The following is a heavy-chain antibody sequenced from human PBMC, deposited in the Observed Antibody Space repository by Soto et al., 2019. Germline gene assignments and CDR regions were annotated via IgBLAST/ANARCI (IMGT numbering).Heavy chain of an antibody. CDR2: ISAYNGNT. D-gene: IGHD1-26*01. J-gene: IGHJ6*02. V-gene: IGHV1-18*01. CDR3: ATPSGSYPEPERYGMDV. CDR1: GYTFTNYG. Sequence: QVQLVQSGAEVKKPGASVKVSCKASGYTFTNYGISWVRQAPGQGLEWMGWISAYNGNTNYAQKLQGRVTMTTDTSTSTAYMELRSLRSDDTAVYYCATPSGSYPEPERYGMDVWGQGTTVTVSS.